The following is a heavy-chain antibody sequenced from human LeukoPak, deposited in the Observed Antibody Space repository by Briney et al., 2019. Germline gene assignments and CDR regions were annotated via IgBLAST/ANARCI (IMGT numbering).Heavy chain of an antibody. V-gene: IGHV4-38-2*02. CDR2: IYHSGST. Sequence: SETLSLTCTVSGYPISSGYYWGWIRQPPGKGLEWIGSIYHSGSTYYNPSLKSRVTISVDTSKNQFSLKLSSVTAADTAVYYCARGGDIVVVVASNGGPDYWGQGTLVTVSS. CDR3: ARGGDIVVVVASNGGPDY. CDR1: GYPISSGYY. J-gene: IGHJ4*02. D-gene: IGHD2-15*01.